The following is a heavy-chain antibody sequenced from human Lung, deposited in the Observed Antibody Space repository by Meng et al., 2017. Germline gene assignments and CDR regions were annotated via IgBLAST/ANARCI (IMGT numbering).Heavy chain of an antibody. J-gene: IGHJ5*02. CDR1: GGSISSGDYF. D-gene: IGHD2-2*02. V-gene: IGHV4-30-4*01. CDR2: ISSSGST. Sequence: QVQLRESGPGLVKPSQTLSLTFTVSGGSISSGDYFWIWIRQPPGEGLEWIGYISSSGSTYYNPSLKSRLTISLDTSKNQFSLTLNSVTAADTAVYYCARVIGDCTTCYKGWFDPWGQGTLVTVSS. CDR3: ARVIGDCTTCYKGWFDP.